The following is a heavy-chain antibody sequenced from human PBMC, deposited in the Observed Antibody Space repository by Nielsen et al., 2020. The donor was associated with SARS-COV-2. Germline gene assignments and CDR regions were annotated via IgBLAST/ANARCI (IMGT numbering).Heavy chain of an antibody. D-gene: IGHD2/OR15-2a*01. J-gene: IGHJ6*02. CDR3: ASSQGPRRTLYYYGMDV. CDR2: IYSGGST. V-gene: IGHV3-53*01. CDR1: GFTVSSNY. Sequence: GGSLRLSCAASGFTVSSNYMSWVRQAPGKGLEWVSVIYSGGSTYYADSVKGRFTISRYNSKNTLYLQMNSLRAEDTAVYYCASSQGPRRTLYYYGMDVWGQGTTVTVSS.